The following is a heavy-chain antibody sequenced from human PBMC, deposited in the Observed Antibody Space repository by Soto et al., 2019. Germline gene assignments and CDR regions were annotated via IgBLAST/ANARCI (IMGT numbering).Heavy chain of an antibody. CDR1: GDSISSYY. CDR2: IFYTGST. D-gene: IGHD6-19*01. J-gene: IGHJ4*02. V-gene: IGHV4-59*01. Sequence: QVQLQESGPGLVKPSETLSLTCTVSGDSISSYYWSWIRQPPGKGLEWIGYIFYTGSTNYNPSLKSRSTISLDTSKNQFSLKLTSVTAADTAVDYWARVAVAGTISDYWGQGTLVTVSS. CDR3: ARVAVAGTISDY.